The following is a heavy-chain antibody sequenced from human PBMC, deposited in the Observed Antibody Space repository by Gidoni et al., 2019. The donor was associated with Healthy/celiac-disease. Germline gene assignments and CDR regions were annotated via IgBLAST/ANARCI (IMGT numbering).Heavy chain of an antibody. J-gene: IGHJ4*02. V-gene: IGHV3-9*01. CDR3: AKVAVAGSPFDY. CDR2: ISWNSGSI. Sequence: EVQLVESGGGLVQPGRSLRLSCAASGFTFDDYAMHWVRQAPGKGLEWGAGISWNSGSIGYADSVKGRFTISRDNAKNSLYLQMNSLRAEDTALYYCAKVAVAGSPFDYWGQGTLVTVSS. D-gene: IGHD6-19*01. CDR1: GFTFDDYA.